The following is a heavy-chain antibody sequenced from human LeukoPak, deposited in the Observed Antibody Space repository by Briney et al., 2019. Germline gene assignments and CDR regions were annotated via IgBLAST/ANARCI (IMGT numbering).Heavy chain of an antibody. CDR2: IYYSGST. CDR3: ARHVEGRSSWYYY. D-gene: IGHD6-13*01. V-gene: IGHV4-59*08. Sequence: PETLSLTCTVPGGSISSYYWSWIRQPPGKGLEWIGYIYYSGSTNYNPSPKSRVTISVDTSKNQFSLKLSSVTAADTAVYYGARHVEGRSSWYYYWGQGTLVTVSS. CDR1: GGSISSYY. J-gene: IGHJ4*02.